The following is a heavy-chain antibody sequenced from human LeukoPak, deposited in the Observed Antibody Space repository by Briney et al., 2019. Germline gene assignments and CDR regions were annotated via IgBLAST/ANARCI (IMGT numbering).Heavy chain of an antibody. J-gene: IGHJ4*02. Sequence: PGRSLRLSCAASGFIFSSYAIHWIRQAPGKGLEWVAVISYDGSNKYYADSVKGRFTISRDNSKNTLYLQMNSLRAEDTAVYYCAKDRAAASYFDYWGQGTLVTVSS. D-gene: IGHD6-13*01. CDR1: GFIFSSYA. CDR3: AKDRAAASYFDY. CDR2: ISYDGSNK. V-gene: IGHV3-30*04.